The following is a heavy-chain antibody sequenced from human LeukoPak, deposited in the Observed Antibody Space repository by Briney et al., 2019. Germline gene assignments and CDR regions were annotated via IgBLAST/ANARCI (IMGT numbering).Heavy chain of an antibody. D-gene: IGHD1-26*01. CDR3: ARETNSGSIDY. CDR2: IIPILGIA. CDR1: GGTFSSYA. Sequence: ASVKVSCKASGGTFSSYAISWVRQAPGQGLEWMGRIIPILGIANYAQKFQGRVTITADKSTSTAYMELSSLRSEDTAVYYCARETNSGSIDYWGQGTLVTVSS. J-gene: IGHJ4*02. V-gene: IGHV1-69*04.